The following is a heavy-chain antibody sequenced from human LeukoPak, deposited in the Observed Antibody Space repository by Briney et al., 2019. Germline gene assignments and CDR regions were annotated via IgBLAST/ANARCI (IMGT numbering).Heavy chain of an antibody. Sequence: ASVKVSCKASGGTFSSYAISWVRQAPGQGLEWMGWINPNSGGTNYAQKFQGWVTMTRDTSISTAYMELSRLRSDDTAVYYCARGHGSGSPDYWGQGTLVTVSS. J-gene: IGHJ4*02. CDR3: ARGHGSGSPDY. CDR1: GGTFSSYA. CDR2: INPNSGGT. V-gene: IGHV1-2*04. D-gene: IGHD3-10*01.